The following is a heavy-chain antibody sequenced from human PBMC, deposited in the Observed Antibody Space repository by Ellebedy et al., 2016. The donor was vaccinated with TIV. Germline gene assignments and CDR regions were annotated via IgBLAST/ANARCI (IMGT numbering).Heavy chain of an antibody. CDR3: AKGLWAEYSNLDAFDI. CDR2: ISGSGGST. Sequence: GGSLRLXXAASGFTFSSYAMSWVRQAPGKGLEWVSAISGSGGSTYYADSVKGRFTISRDNSKNTLYLQMNSLRAEDTAVYYCAKGLWAEYSNLDAFDIWGQGTMVTVSS. CDR1: GFTFSSYA. J-gene: IGHJ3*02. V-gene: IGHV3-23*01. D-gene: IGHD4-11*01.